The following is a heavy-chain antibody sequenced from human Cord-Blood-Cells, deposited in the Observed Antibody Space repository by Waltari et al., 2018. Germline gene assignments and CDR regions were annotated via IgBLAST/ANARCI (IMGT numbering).Heavy chain of an antibody. CDR3: ARGGGTSEWYNWFDP. V-gene: IGHV4-34*01. D-gene: IGHD3-3*01. CDR2: INHSGST. J-gene: IGHJ5*02. CDR1: GGSFSGYY. Sequence: QVQLQQWGAGLLKPSETLSLTCAVDGGSFSGYYWSWIRQPPGKGLEWIGEINHSGSTNYNPSLKSRVTISVDTSKNQFSLKLSSVTAADTAVYYCARGGGTSEWYNWFDPWGQGTLVTVSS.